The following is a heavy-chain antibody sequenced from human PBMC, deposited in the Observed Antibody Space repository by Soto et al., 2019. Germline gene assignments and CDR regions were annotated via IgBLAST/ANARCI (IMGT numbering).Heavy chain of an antibody. CDR2: ISGHNGHT. Sequence: QVQLVQSGAEVKKPGASVKVSCKTSGYNFTTYGVTWVRQAPGQGLEWMGWISGHNGHTNYAQTFQGRVTMTTDTPTATAYMELTSLRSDDTAVYYCARYQPNSAGYYYFDHWGQGTLAMVTS. V-gene: IGHV1-18*01. J-gene: IGHJ4*02. CDR3: ARYQPNSAGYYYFDH. CDR1: GYNFTTYG. D-gene: IGHD3-9*01.